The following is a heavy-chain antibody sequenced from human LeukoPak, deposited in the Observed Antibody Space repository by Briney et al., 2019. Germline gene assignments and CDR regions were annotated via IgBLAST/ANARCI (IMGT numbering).Heavy chain of an antibody. J-gene: IGHJ6*03. CDR3: ARSGYYYYMDV. CDR2: IYSGGST. D-gene: IGHD3-10*01. CDR1: GFTVSSNY. Sequence: PGGSLRLTCAASGFTVSSNYMSWVRQAPGKGLEWVSVIYSGGSTYYADSVKGRFTISRDNSKNTLYLQMNSLRAEDTAVYYCARSGYYYYMDVWGKGTTVTVSS. V-gene: IGHV3-53*01.